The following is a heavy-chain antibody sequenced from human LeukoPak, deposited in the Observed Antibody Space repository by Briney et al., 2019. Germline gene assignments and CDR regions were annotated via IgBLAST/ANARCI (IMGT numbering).Heavy chain of an antibody. CDR3: ANDYYYDSSGYHHKDY. D-gene: IGHD3-22*01. J-gene: IGHJ4*02. CDR1: GVTSRNSW. CDR2: ITIDGSST. V-gene: IGHV3-74*03. Sequence: GGSLRLSCVASGVTSRNSWMHWVRQAPGKGLVWVSRITIDGSSTTYADSVKGRFTISRDSAKNTLYLQMNSLRAEDTAVYYCANDYYYDSSGYHHKDYWGQGTLVTVSS.